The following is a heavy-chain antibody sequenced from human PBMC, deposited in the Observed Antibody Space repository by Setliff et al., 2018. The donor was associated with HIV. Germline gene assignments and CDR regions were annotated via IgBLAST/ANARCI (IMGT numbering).Heavy chain of an antibody. CDR1: GGSISSGSYY. J-gene: IGHJ3*02. D-gene: IGHD3-22*01. V-gene: IGHV4-61*05. Sequence: SETLSLTCTVSGGSISSGSYYWSWIRQSPGKGLEWIGEIYHSGSTKYNPSIKSRVTISVDKSKNQVSLKLNSVTAADTAVYYCAGRGYYDSSSYNDAFDIWGQGTMVTVSS. CDR3: AGRGYYDSSSYNDAFDI. CDR2: IYHSGST.